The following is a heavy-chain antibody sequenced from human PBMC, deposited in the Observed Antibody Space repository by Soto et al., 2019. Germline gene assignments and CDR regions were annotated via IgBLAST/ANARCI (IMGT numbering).Heavy chain of an antibody. CDR3: ARGERQPQRDY. CDR1: GDSISSDKW. Sequence: QVQLQESGPGLVKPSGTLSLTCAVSGDSISSDKWWSWVRQPPGKGLEWIGEVYHSGNTNYNPSLKRRXTXSXXKSKNQFSLKLSSVTDADTAMYYCARGERQPQRDYWGQGTLVTVSS. D-gene: IGHD6-25*01. J-gene: IGHJ4*02. V-gene: IGHV4-4*02. CDR2: VYHSGNT.